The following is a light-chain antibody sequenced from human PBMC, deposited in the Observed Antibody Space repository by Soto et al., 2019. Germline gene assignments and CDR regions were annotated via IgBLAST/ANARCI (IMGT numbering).Light chain of an antibody. J-gene: IGKJ2*01. CDR1: QSINTY. CDR3: QQSYSTPYT. Sequence: DIQMTQSPSSLSAFVGDRVTITCRASQSINTYLNWYQQKQGKAPKLLISGASSLQSGVPSRFSGSGSGTDFTLTISSLQPEDCATYHCQQSYSTPYTFRQGTKLEIK. V-gene: IGKV1-39*01. CDR2: GAS.